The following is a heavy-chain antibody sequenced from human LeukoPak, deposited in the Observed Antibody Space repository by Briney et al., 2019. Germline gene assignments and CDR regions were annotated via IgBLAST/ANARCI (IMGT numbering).Heavy chain of an antibody. CDR3: ARVSPGVSHGEKKADY. CDR1: GGSISSSSYY. V-gene: IGHV4-39*07. Sequence: KPSETLSLTCTVSGGSISSSSYYWGWIRQPPGKGLEWIGSIYYSGSTYYNPSLKSRVTISVDTSKNQFSLKLSSVTAADTAVYYCARVSPGVSHGEKKADYWGQGTLVSVSS. D-gene: IGHD2-8*01. CDR2: IYYSGST. J-gene: IGHJ4*02.